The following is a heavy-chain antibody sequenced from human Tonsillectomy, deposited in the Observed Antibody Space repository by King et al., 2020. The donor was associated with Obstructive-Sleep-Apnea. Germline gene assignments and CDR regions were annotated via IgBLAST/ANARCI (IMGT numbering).Heavy chain of an antibody. CDR3: SRDRNDGYGDYLSGGSEVDWYFDL. CDR2: IYYSGST. Sequence: QLQESGPGLVKPSETLSLTCTVSGGSISSSSYYWGWIRQPPGKGLEWIGSIYYSGSTYYNPSLKSRVTISVDTSKNQFSLKLSSVTAADTAVYYCSRDRNDGYGDYLSGGSEVDWYFDLWGRGTLVTVSS. D-gene: IGHD4-17*01. J-gene: IGHJ2*01. V-gene: IGHV4-39*07. CDR1: GGSISSSSYY.